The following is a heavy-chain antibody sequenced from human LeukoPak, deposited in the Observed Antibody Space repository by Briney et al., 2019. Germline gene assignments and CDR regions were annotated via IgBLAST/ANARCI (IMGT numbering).Heavy chain of an antibody. D-gene: IGHD2-2*01. J-gene: IGHJ3*02. CDR3: TSLRTAVPHAGEAYDI. CDR2: IKQDGSDK. Sequence: GGSLRLPCEASGFTFSRYWMSWVRQAPGKGPEWVANIKQDGSDKYYADSVKGRFTVSRDNAKNSLYLQMNSLRAEDTAVYYCTSLRTAVPHAGEAYDIWGQGTLVTVSS. CDR1: GFTFSRYW. V-gene: IGHV3-7*01.